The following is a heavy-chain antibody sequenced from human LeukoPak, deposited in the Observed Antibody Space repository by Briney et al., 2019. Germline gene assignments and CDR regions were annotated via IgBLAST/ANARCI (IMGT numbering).Heavy chain of an antibody. CDR3: ARVSYYYDSSGPDAAFDI. J-gene: IGHJ3*02. CDR2: MFSSGST. Sequence: SETLSLTCSVSGGSISSFYWNWIPQPPGKGLEWVGYMFSSGSTNYNPSLKSRVTISIDTSKNQLSLKLSSVTAADTAVYYCARVSYYYDSSGPDAAFDIWGQGTMVTVSS. V-gene: IGHV4-59*01. D-gene: IGHD3-22*01. CDR1: GGSISSFY.